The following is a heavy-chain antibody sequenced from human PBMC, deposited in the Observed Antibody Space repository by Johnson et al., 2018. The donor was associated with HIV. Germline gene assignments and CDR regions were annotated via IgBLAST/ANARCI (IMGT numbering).Heavy chain of an antibody. J-gene: IGHJ3*02. CDR2: ISSSGSTI. CDR1: GFTFSNAW. CDR3: ARQPDNFWSREAFDI. Sequence: QMLLVESGGDLVKPGGSLRLSCAASGFTFSNAWMNWVRQAPGKGLEWVSYISSSGSTIYYADSVVKGRFTISRDNAKNSVFLQMNSLRVEDTAIYYCARQPDNFWSREAFDIWGQGTMVAVSS. D-gene: IGHD3-3*01. V-gene: IGHV3-11*04.